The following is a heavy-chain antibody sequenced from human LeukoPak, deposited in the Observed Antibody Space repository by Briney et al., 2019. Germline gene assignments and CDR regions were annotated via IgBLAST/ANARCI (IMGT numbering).Heavy chain of an antibody. V-gene: IGHV3-30*03. CDR2: ISYDGSYK. D-gene: IGHD3-16*02. J-gene: IGHJ4*02. CDR3: AREQAYSTRDVIHFDY. Sequence: PGRSLRLSCAASGFTFSTYGMHWVRQSPGKGLEWVAVISYDGSYKEYADSVKGRFTISRDNSKNTLYLQMNSLRAEDTAVYYCAREQAYSTRDVIHFDYWGQGTLVTVSS. CDR1: GFTFSTYG.